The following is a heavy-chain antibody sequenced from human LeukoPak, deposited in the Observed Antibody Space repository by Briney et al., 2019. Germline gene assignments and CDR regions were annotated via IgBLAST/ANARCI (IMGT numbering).Heavy chain of an antibody. CDR2: IVVGSGNT. J-gene: IGHJ6*03. Sequence: SVKVSCKASGFTFTSSAMQWVRQARGQRLEWIGWIVVGSGNTNYAQKFQERVTITRDMSTSTAYMELSSLRSGDTAVYYCAANYGDYVRYYYMDVWGKGTTVTVSS. CDR3: AANYGDYVRYYYMDV. V-gene: IGHV1-58*02. CDR1: GFTFTSSA. D-gene: IGHD4-17*01.